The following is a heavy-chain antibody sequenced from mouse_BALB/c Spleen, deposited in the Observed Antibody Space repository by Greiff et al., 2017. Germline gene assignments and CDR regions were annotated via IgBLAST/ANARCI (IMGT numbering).Heavy chain of an antibody. V-gene: IGHV5-6*01. D-gene: IGHD1-1*01. CDR1: GFTFSSYG. CDR3: ARHKDGTSYRGYFDV. J-gene: IGHJ1*01. CDR2: ISSGGSYT. Sequence: EVKLVESGGDLVKPGGSLKLSCAASGFTFSSYGMPWVRQTPDKRLEWVATISSGGSYTYYQDSVKGRFTISRDNAKNTLYLQMSSLKSEDTAMYYCARHKDGTSYRGYFDVWGAGTTVTVSS.